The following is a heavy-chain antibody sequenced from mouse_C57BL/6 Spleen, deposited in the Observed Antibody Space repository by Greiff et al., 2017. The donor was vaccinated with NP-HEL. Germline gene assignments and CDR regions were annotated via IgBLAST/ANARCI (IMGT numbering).Heavy chain of an antibody. Sequence: EVKLQESGAELVRPGASVKLSCTASGFNIKDDYMHWVKQRPEQGLEWIGWIDPENGDTEYASKFQGKATITADTSSNTAYLQLSSLTSEDTAVYYCTTSITRYYYAMDYWGQGTSVTVSS. V-gene: IGHV14-4*01. CDR1: GFNIKDDY. CDR3: TTSITRYYYAMDY. CDR2: IDPENGDT. D-gene: IGHD1-1*01. J-gene: IGHJ4*01.